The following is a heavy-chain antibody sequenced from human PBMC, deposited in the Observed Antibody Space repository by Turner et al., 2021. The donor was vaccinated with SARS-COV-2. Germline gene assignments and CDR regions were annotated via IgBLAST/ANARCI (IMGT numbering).Heavy chain of an antibody. J-gene: IGHJ3*02. CDR2: INHSRST. CDR1: GGSFSGYY. CDR3: ASGDVDIVAIPNSGDAFDI. V-gene: IGHV4-34*01. Sequence: QVQLQQWCAGLLKPSETLSLTCAVDGGSFSGYYWSWIRQPPGKGLEWIGEINHSRSTNYNPSLKSRVTISVDTSKNQFSLKLSSVTAADTAVYYCASGDVDIVAIPNSGDAFDIWGQGTMVTVSS. D-gene: IGHD5-12*01.